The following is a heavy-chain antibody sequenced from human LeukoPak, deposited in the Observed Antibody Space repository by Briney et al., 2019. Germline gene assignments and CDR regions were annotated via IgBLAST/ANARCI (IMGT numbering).Heavy chain of an antibody. J-gene: IGHJ4*02. CDR2: ISGSGGST. V-gene: IGHV3-23*01. Sequence: PGGSLRLSCAASGFTFSSYAMSWVRQAPGKGLEWVSAISGSGGSTYYADSVKGRFTISRDNSKNTLYLQVNSLRAEDTAVYYCAKDRRNYYGSGSYVDYWGQGTLVTVSS. CDR3: AKDRRNYYGSGSYVDY. CDR1: GFTFSSYA. D-gene: IGHD3-10*01.